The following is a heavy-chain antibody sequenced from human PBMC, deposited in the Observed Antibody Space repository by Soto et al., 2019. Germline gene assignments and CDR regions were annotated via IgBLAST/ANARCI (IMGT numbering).Heavy chain of an antibody. CDR2: ISTYNGHT. D-gene: IGHD3-22*01. CDR3: ARDYYYDSDGPPDY. V-gene: IGHV1-18*04. Sequence: QVQLVQSGAEVKKPGASVKVSCKTSGYTFTSYGISWVRQAPGQGLEWMGWISTYNGHTYYAQGFQGRVTMTTDTSTSTVHLELRSLRSDDTSVYYCARDYYYDSDGPPDYWGQGTLVTVSS. CDR1: GYTFTSYG. J-gene: IGHJ4*02.